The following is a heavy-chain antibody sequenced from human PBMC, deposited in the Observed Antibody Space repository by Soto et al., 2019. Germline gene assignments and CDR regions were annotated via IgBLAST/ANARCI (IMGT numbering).Heavy chain of an antibody. Sequence: SETLSLTCPVSGDSISSFYWNWVRPPPGKGLEWIGYVYYTGSPNNNTSLKSRVTIPETPSKNQLSLKLSSVTAADTVVYNCAKYPQGYFDRSGYRPHFDSWGQGTLVTVSS. D-gene: IGHD3-22*01. CDR3: AKYPQGYFDRSGYRPHFDS. J-gene: IGHJ4*02. V-gene: IGHV4-59*01. CDR1: GDSISSFY. CDR2: VYYTGSP.